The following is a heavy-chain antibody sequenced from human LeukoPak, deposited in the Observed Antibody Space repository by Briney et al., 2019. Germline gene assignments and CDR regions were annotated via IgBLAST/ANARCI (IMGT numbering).Heavy chain of an antibody. D-gene: IGHD6-13*01. CDR2: IWYDGSNK. V-gene: IGHV3-33*06. CDR1: GFTFSSYG. CDR3: AKDLGGYSSSWFDY. Sequence: GGSLRLSCAASGFTFSSYGMHWVRQAPGKGLEWAAVIWYDGSNKYYADSVKGRFTISRDNSKNTLYLQMNSLRAEDTAVYYCAKDLGGYSSSWFDYWGQGTLVTVSS. J-gene: IGHJ4*02.